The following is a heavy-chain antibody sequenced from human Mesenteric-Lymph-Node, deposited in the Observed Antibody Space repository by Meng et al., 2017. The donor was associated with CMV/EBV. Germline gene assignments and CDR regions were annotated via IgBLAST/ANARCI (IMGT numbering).Heavy chain of an antibody. CDR3: AREPWVAPATYDY. Sequence: SETLSLTCTVSGGSISSSSYYWGWIRQPPGKGLEWIGTIYYTGSTYLSPSLKSRVTISIDTSKHHFSLKLSSVTAADTAVYYCAREPWVAPATYDYWGQGTLVTVSS. CDR2: IYYTGST. V-gene: IGHV4-39*07. CDR1: GGSISSSSYY. D-gene: IGHD2-15*01. J-gene: IGHJ4*02.